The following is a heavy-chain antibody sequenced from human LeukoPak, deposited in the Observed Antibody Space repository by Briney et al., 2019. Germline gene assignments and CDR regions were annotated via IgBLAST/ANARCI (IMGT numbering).Heavy chain of an antibody. J-gene: IGHJ6*02. CDR1: GFTFSSYG. CDR3: ARRPIKYYYYGMDV. Sequence: GRSLRLSCAASGFTFSSYGMHWVRQAPGKGLEWVTVISYDGSNKYYADSVKGRFTISRDNSKNTLYLQMDSLRAEDTAVYYCARRPIKYYYYGMDVWGQGTTVTVSS. CDR2: ISYDGSNK. V-gene: IGHV3-30*03.